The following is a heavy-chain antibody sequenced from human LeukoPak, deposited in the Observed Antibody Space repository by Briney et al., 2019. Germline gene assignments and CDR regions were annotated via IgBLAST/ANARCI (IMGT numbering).Heavy chain of an antibody. Sequence: SETLSLTCTVSGGSISSHYWSWIRQPPGKGLEWIGYIYYSGSTNYNPSLKSRVTISVDTSKNQFSLKLSSVTAADTAVYCCARGRYSSSPGGVGNFDYWGQGTLVTVSS. CDR1: GGSISSHY. J-gene: IGHJ4*02. CDR2: IYYSGST. CDR3: ARGRYSSSPGGVGNFDY. D-gene: IGHD6-6*01. V-gene: IGHV4-59*11.